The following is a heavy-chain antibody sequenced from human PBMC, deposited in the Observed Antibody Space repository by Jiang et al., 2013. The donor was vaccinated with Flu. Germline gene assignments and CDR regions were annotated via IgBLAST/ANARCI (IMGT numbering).Heavy chain of an antibody. D-gene: IGHD3-10*01. V-gene: IGHV3-9*01. CDR1: GFTFDDYA. J-gene: IGHJ4*02. CDR2: VSWNGGNT. Sequence: GFTFDDYAMHWVRQAPGKGLEWVSSVSWNGGNTDYADSVKGRFTISRDNAKNSLYLQMNSLRAEDTALYYCAKVEWFGDSYYFDYWGQGTLVTVSS. CDR3: AKVEWFGDSYYFDY.